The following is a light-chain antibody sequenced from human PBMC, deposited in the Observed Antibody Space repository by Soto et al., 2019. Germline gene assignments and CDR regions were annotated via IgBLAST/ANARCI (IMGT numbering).Light chain of an antibody. J-gene: IGKJ1*01. CDR1: QSVCRNY. CDR2: GAS. Sequence: EIVLTQSPGTLSLSPGERATLSCRASQSVCRNYLAWFQQRPGQAPSLLIYGASTRATGIPDRFSGSGSGTDFTLTISRLEPEDFAVYYCQQYGRSPPWTFGQGTKVDI. V-gene: IGKV3-20*01. CDR3: QQYGRSPPWT.